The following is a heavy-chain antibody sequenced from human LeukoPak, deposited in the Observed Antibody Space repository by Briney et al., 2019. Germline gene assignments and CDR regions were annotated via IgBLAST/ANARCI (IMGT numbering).Heavy chain of an antibody. CDR3: ASATGIVVPAATADAFDI. Sequence: GASVKVSCKASGYTFTSYDINWVRQATGQGLEWMGWMNPNSGNTGYAQKSQGRVTITRNTSISTAYMELSSLRSEDTAVYYCASATGIVVPAATADAFDIWGQGTMVTVSS. CDR2: MNPNSGNT. D-gene: IGHD2-2*01. CDR1: GYTFTSYD. J-gene: IGHJ3*02. V-gene: IGHV1-8*03.